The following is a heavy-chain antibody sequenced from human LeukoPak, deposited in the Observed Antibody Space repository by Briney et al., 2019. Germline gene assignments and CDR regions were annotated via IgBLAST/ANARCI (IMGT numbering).Heavy chain of an antibody. CDR1: DGSISSSSYY. D-gene: IGHD2-2*01. Sequence: SETLSLTCTVSDGSISSSSYYWGWLRQPPGKGLEWLGSIYYSGRTYYNPSLKSRVTISVDTSKNQFSLKLSSVTAADTAVYYCARVTGYCSSTSCSAFDIWGQGTMVTVSS. CDR2: IYYSGRT. J-gene: IGHJ3*02. CDR3: ARVTGYCSSTSCSAFDI. V-gene: IGHV4-39*01.